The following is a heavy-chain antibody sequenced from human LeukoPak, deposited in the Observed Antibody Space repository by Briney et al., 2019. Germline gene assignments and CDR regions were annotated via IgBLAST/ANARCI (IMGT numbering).Heavy chain of an antibody. CDR2: IYYSGST. D-gene: IGHD2/OR15-2a*01. Sequence: SETLSLTCTVSGGSISSYYWSWIRQSPGKGLEWIGYIYYSGSTNYNPSLRSRVTISADTSKNQFSLKLSSVTAADTAVYYCARQFLLYYFDFWGQGTLVTVSS. CDR3: ARQFLLYYFDF. J-gene: IGHJ4*02. V-gene: IGHV4-59*08. CDR1: GGSISSYY.